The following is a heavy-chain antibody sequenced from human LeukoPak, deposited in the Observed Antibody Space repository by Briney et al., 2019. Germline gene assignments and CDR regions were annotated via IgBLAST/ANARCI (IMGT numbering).Heavy chain of an antibody. V-gene: IGHV1-69*10. Sequence: SVKVSCKASGGTFSSYAISWVRQAPGQGLEWVGGIIPILGIANYAQKFQGRVTITADKSTSTAYMELSSLRSEDTAVYFCARDYGSGSYVPYYYGMDVWGQGTTVTVSS. J-gene: IGHJ6*02. CDR1: GGTFSSYA. CDR2: IIPILGIA. CDR3: ARDYGSGSYVPYYYGMDV. D-gene: IGHD3-10*01.